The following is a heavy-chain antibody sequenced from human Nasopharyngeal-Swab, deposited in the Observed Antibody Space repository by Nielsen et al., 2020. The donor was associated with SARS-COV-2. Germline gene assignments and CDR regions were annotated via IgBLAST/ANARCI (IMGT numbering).Heavy chain of an antibody. V-gene: IGHV3-7*01. CDR2: IKQDGSER. Sequence: GGSLRLSCAASGFLFNSYWMTWVRQAPGKGLGWVANIKQDGSERYYVDSVKGRFTISRDNAKKSLWLQMNSLRAEDTAVYYCARDWAASGGGMDVWGQGTTVTVSS. CDR1: GFLFNSYW. CDR3: ARDWAASGGGMDV. J-gene: IGHJ6*02. D-gene: IGHD1-26*01.